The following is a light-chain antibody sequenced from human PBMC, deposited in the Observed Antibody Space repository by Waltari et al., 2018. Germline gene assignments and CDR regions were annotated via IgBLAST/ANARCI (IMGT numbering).Light chain of an antibody. J-gene: IGKJ2*01. CDR1: QSLLHSNVYNY. V-gene: IGKV2-28*01. CDR3: MQGLQTPYT. Sequence: DIVMTQSPLSLPVTPGEPASISCRPSQSLLHSNVYNYLDLYLQKPGQSPQLLISLGSNRASGVPDRFSGSGSGTDFTLKISRVEAEDVGLYYCMQGLQTPYTFGQGTKLEIK. CDR2: LGS.